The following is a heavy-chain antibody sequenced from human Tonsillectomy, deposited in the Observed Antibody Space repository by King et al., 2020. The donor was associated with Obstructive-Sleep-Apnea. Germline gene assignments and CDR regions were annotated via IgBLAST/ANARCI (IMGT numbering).Heavy chain of an antibody. CDR3: ASGSGAADVNWFDP. D-gene: IGHD6-13*01. Sequence: HVQLQQWGAGLLKPSETLSLTCAVYGGSFSDYYWSWIRQPPGKGLEWIGEINHSGSTNYNPSLKSRVTISVDMSKNQFSLKLTSVTAADTAVYYCASGSGAADVNWFDPWGQGALVTVSS. CDR2: INHSGST. J-gene: IGHJ5*02. V-gene: IGHV4-34*01. CDR1: GGSFSDYY.